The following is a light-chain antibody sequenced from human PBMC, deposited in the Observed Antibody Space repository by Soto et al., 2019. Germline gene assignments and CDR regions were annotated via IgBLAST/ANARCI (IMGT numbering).Light chain of an antibody. CDR3: QRYNSYHLS. Sequence: DIQMTQSPSTLSASVGDRLTITCRATHSISSWLAWYQQKPGMAPKLLIYKASTLESGVPSRFSGSGSGTELTLTISSLQPDDSATYYCQRYNSYHLSFGGGTKVEIK. CDR1: HSISSW. V-gene: IGKV1-5*03. J-gene: IGKJ4*01. CDR2: KAS.